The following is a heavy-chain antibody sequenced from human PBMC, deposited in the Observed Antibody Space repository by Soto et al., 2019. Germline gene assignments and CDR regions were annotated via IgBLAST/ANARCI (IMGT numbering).Heavy chain of an antibody. D-gene: IGHD2-2*01. J-gene: IGHJ6*02. CDR3: ARDTFVYCSSTSCNYGMDV. CDR2: ISAYNGNT. V-gene: IGHV1-18*04. CDR1: GYTFTSYG. Sequence: QVQLVQSGAEVKKPGASVKVSCKASGYTFTSYGISWVRQAPGQGLEWMGWISAYNGNTNYAQKLQGRVTMPTDTSTSTAYMELRSLRSDDTAVYYCARDTFVYCSSTSCNYGMDVWGQGTTVTVSS.